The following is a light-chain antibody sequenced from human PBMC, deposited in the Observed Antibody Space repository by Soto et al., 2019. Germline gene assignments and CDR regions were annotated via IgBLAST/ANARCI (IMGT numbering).Light chain of an antibody. CDR1: RSLFFSPARKDF. Sequence: EIVLTQSPESLAVSLGERATINCKSSRSLFFSPARKDFLGWFQKKPGQPHKLLIYWASTRASGVPERFVGSGSATDFTLASSSLQAEDVGFYYCQQYYLTQSFGQGTKVEI. J-gene: IGKJ1*01. V-gene: IGKV4-1*01. CDR3: QQYYLTQS. CDR2: WAS.